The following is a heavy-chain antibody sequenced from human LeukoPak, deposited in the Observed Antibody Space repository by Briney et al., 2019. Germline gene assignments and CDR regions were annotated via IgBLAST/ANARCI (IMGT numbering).Heavy chain of an antibody. V-gene: IGHV4-34*01. CDR2: INHSGSA. CDR1: GGSFSGYY. J-gene: IGHJ6*03. CDR3: ARGPPPQVYYYYYYMDV. Sequence: SSETLSLTCAVYGGSFSGYYWSWIRQPPGKGLEWIGEINHSGSANYNPSLKSRVTISVDTSKNQFSLKLSSVTAADTAVYYCARGPPPQVYYYYYYMDVWGKGTTVTVSS.